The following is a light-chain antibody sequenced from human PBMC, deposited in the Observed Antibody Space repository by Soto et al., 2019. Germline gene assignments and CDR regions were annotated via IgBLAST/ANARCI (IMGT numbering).Light chain of an antibody. CDR3: QQYGRSPPT. J-gene: IGKJ4*01. V-gene: IGKV3-20*01. Sequence: EIVLTQSTGTLSLSPGERATLSCRASQSVRSNSLAWYQQKPGQAPRLLIYGASTRATGIPDRFSGSGSGTDFTLTITRREPEDFAVFYCQQYGRSPPTFGGGTNMEIK. CDR1: QSVRSNS. CDR2: GAS.